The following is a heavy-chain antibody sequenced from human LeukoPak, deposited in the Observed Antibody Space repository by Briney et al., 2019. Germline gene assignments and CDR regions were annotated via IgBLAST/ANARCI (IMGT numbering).Heavy chain of an antibody. CDR2: INHSGST. CDR3: ARDKPPGGY. V-gene: IGHV4-34*01. Sequence: SETLSLTCTVSGGSISTYYWSWIRQPPGKGLEWIGEINHSGSTNYNPSLKSRVTISVDTSKNQFSLKLSSVTAADTAVYYCARDKPPGGYWGQGTLVTVSS. J-gene: IGHJ4*02. D-gene: IGHD4-23*01. CDR1: GGSISTYY.